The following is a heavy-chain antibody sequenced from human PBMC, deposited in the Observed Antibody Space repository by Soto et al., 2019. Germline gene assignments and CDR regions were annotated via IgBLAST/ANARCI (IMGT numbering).Heavy chain of an antibody. J-gene: IGHJ3*02. CDR2: IYYTGYT. Sequence: QVQLQESGPGLVKPSQILSLTCTVSGGSISRGAYYWTWIRQHPGKGLEWIGNIYYTGYTKYNPSLQSRVTISLDTSKNQFSLKLSSVTAADTAVYYCATESLRGNAFDIWGQGTTVTVS. V-gene: IGHV4-31*03. CDR3: ATESLRGNAFDI. CDR1: GGSISRGAYY. D-gene: IGHD3-16*01.